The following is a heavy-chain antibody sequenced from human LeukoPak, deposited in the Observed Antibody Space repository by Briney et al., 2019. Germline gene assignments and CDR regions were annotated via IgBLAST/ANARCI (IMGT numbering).Heavy chain of an antibody. CDR1: GGTFSSYA. CDR2: IIPIFGTA. CDR3: QVVPAAKYYFDY. J-gene: IGHJ4*02. Sequence: SVKVSCKASGGTFSSYAISWVRQAPGQGLEWMGGIIPIFGTANYAQKFQGRVTITADKSMSTAYMELSSLRSEDTAVYYCQVVPAAKYYFDYWGQGTLVTVSS. V-gene: IGHV1-69*06. D-gene: IGHD2-2*01.